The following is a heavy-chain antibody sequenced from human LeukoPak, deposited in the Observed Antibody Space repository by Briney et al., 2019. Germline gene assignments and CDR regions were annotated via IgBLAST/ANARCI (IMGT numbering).Heavy chain of an antibody. D-gene: IGHD3-9*01. CDR1: GFIFRNYA. Sequence: GASLRLSCAASGFIFRNYAMSWVRQAPGKGLEWVSAITGSGDTTYYADSVKGRFTISRDNSKNTLYVEMDTLRAEDTAVYYCAKWGDYDILTGYYVSDFWGQGTLVTVSS. V-gene: IGHV3-23*01. CDR2: ITGSGDTT. CDR3: AKWGDYDILTGYYVSDF. J-gene: IGHJ4*02.